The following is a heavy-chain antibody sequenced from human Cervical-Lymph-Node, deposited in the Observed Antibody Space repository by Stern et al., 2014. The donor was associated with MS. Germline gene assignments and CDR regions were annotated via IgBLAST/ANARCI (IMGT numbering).Heavy chain of an antibody. CDR2: INWNGATI. J-gene: IGHJ4*02. Sequence: QLVESGGGLVQPGGSLRLSCAASGFTFDAYAMNWVRQAPGKGMEWVSGINWNGATIGYAASVKGRFTISRDNAKNSLYLQMNSLRAEDTALYYCARVVPGIAVSGSYFDYWGQGTLVTVSS. D-gene: IGHD6-19*01. V-gene: IGHV3-9*01. CDR3: ARVVPGIAVSGSYFDY. CDR1: GFTFDAYA.